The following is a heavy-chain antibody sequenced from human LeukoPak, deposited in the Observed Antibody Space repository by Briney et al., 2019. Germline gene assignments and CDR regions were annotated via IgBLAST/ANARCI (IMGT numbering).Heavy chain of an antibody. Sequence: GGSLRLSCAVSGFTVSTNYMSWVRQAPGKGLEWVSVIYGSGNTHYADSVKGRFTSSSDNSRNTLYLQMNNLRAEDTAVYYCARGGGDYNPFDYWGQGTTVTVSS. CDR2: IYGSGNT. CDR3: ARGGGDYNPFDY. J-gene: IGHJ4*03. CDR1: GFTVSTNY. D-gene: IGHD4-11*01. V-gene: IGHV3-66*01.